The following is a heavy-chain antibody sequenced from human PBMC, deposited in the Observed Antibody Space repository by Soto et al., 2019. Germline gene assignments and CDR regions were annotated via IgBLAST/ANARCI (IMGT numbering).Heavy chain of an antibody. Sequence: PSQTLSLTCAISGDSVSSNSAAWNWIRQSPSRGLEWLGRTYYRSKWYNDYAVSVKSRITINPDTSKNQFSLQLNSVTPEDTAVYYCARGKAVAGTRIVSFDYWGQGTLVTVSS. CDR2: TYYRSKWYN. CDR1: GDSVSSNSAA. V-gene: IGHV6-1*01. CDR3: ARGKAVAGTRIVSFDY. J-gene: IGHJ4*02. D-gene: IGHD6-19*01.